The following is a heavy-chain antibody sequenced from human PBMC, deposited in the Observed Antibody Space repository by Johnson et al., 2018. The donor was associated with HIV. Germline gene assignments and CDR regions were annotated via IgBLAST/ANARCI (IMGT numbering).Heavy chain of an antibody. D-gene: IGHD1-14*01. CDR1: GFTFSSYA. J-gene: IGHJ3*02. CDR3: ARDPLYNIYAFDI. Sequence: VQLVESGGGVVQPGRSLRLSCAASGFTFSSYAMHWVRQAPGKGLEWVSGINWNGGSTAYGDSVKGRFTISRDNAKNSLYLQMNSLRAEDTAVYYCARDPLYNIYAFDIWGQGTMVTVSS. V-gene: IGHV3-20*04. CDR2: INWNGGST.